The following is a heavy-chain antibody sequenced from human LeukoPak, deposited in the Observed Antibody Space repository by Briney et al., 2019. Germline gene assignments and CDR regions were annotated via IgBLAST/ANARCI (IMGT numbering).Heavy chain of an antibody. V-gene: IGHV4-34*01. CDR2: INHGGST. D-gene: IGHD2-21*01. J-gene: IGHJ6*03. CDR1: GFAFSTYS. CDR3: ARVRAFRPNVARAYYYYMDV. Sequence: GSLRLSCAASGFAFSTYSIDWVRQAPGKGLEWIGEINHGGSTNYNPSLKSRVTISLDTSENQFSLRLSSVTAADTAVFYCARVRAFRPNVARAYYYYMDVWGKGTTVTVSS.